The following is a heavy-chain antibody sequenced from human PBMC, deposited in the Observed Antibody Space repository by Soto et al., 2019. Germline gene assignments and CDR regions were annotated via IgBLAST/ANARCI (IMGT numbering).Heavy chain of an antibody. J-gene: IGHJ6*02. CDR1: GGTFSSYA. D-gene: IGHD1-1*01. CDR3: ARDRAVRPNYYYYGMDV. V-gene: IGHV1-69*13. CDR2: IIPIFGTA. Sequence: SVKVCCKASGGTFSSYAISWVRQAPGQGLEWMGGIIPIFGTANYAQKFQGRVTITADESTSTAYMELSSLRSEDTAVYYCARDRAVRPNYYYYGMDVWGQGTTVSVSS.